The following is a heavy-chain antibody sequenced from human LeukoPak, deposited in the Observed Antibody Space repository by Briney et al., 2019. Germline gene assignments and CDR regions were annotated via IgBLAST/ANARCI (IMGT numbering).Heavy chain of an antibody. CDR1: GYNFITHG. Sequence: ASVKVSCKTSGYNFITHGISWVRQAAGQGLEWLGWITSYSGYDKTNYAQRLQGRVTMTTDTSTNTAYMELRSLRSDDTAVYFCARGFVLPGSYLGAPTYFDYWGQGTLVTVSS. V-gene: IGHV1-18*01. CDR2: ITSYSGYDKT. J-gene: IGHJ4*02. CDR3: ARGFVLPGSYLGAPTYFDY. D-gene: IGHD3-9*01.